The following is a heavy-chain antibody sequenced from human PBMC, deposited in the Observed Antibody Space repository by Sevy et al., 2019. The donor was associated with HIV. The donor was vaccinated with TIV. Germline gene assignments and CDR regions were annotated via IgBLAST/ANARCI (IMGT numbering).Heavy chain of an antibody. D-gene: IGHD4-17*01. Sequence: SDTLSLTCTVSVGSISSSSYYWGWIRQPPGKGLEWIGSIYYSGSTYYNPSLKSRVTISVDTSKNQFSLKLSSVTAADTAVYYCARQATVVRASFDIWGQGTMVTVSS. V-gene: IGHV4-39*01. CDR2: IYYSGST. CDR1: VGSISSSSYY. J-gene: IGHJ3*02. CDR3: ARQATVVRASFDI.